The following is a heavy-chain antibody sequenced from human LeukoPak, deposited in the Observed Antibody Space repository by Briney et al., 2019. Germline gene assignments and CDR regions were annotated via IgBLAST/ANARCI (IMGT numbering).Heavy chain of an antibody. Sequence: PGGSLRLSCAASGFTFSSYAMSWVRQAPGKGLEWVSAISGSGGSTYYADSVKGRFTISRDNAKNSLYLQMNSLRAEDTAVYYCARDSAGWNYYYYYYMDVWGKGTTVTVSS. V-gene: IGHV3-23*01. J-gene: IGHJ6*03. CDR3: ARDSAGWNYYYYYYMDV. CDR2: ISGSGGST. D-gene: IGHD1-1*01. CDR1: GFTFSSYA.